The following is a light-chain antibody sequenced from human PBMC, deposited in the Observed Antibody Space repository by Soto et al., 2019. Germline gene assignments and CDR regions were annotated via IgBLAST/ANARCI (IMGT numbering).Light chain of an antibody. CDR3: QQYNNWGT. CDR2: GAS. J-gene: IGKJ2*01. CDR1: QSVSSN. Sequence: EIVMTQSPATLSVSPGERATLSCRASQSVSSNLAWYQQKPGQAPRLLIYGASTRATRIPARFSGSGSGTEFTLTISSLQSEDFAVYYCQQYNNWGTFGQGTKLEIK. V-gene: IGKV3-15*01.